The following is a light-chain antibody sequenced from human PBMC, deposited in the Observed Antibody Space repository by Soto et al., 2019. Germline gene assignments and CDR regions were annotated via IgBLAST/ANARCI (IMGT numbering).Light chain of an antibody. V-gene: IGKV3-20*01. CDR1: QSISSSY. CDR3: QQYGSSPYT. Sequence: EIVLTQSPGTLSLSPGERGTLSCRASQSISSSYLAWYQQKPGQAPRLLIYGASSRATGIPDRFCGSGSGTEFTLTIRRLEPEDFAVYYCQQYGSSPYTFGQGTKVDI. CDR2: GAS. J-gene: IGKJ2*01.